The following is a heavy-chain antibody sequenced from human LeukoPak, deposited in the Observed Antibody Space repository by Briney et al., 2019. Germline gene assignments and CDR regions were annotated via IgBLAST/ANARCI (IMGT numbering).Heavy chain of an antibody. V-gene: IGHV3-23*01. J-gene: IGHJ4*02. CDR1: GFTFSSFA. D-gene: IGHD6-19*01. Sequence: PGGSLRLSCVASGFTFSSFAMAWVRQAPGKGLEWVSSVSGSGSSTYYTDSVKGRFTISRDSSEKTLYLQMNSLQVEDSATYYCAKQIGGVGSGGWYGMDYWGQGTLVTVSS. CDR2: VSGSGSST. CDR3: AKQIGGVGSGGWYGMDY.